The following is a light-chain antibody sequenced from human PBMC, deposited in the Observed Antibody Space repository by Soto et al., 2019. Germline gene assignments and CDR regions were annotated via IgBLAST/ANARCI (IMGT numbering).Light chain of an antibody. Sequence: QSVLTQPASVSGSPGQSITISCTGTSSDVGGYNYVSWYQQHPGKAPKLMIYEVDNRPSGVSNRFSGSKSGNTASLTISGLQAEDEADYYCSSYSSGSTPWVFGGGTKLTVL. V-gene: IGLV2-14*01. J-gene: IGLJ3*02. CDR1: SSDVGGYNY. CDR2: EVD. CDR3: SSYSSGSTPWV.